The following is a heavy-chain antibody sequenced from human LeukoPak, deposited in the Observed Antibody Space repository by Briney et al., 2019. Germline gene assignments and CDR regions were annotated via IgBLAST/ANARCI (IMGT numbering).Heavy chain of an antibody. Sequence: SETLSLTCGVYGGSFSGYYWNWIRQSPGKGLEWIGEINHSGSTNYNPSLKSRVTISVDTSKNQFSLKLSSVTAADTAVYYCARLSKVWGQGTLVTVSS. V-gene: IGHV4-34*01. J-gene: IGHJ1*01. CDR1: GGSFSGYY. CDR3: ARLSKV. CDR2: INHSGST.